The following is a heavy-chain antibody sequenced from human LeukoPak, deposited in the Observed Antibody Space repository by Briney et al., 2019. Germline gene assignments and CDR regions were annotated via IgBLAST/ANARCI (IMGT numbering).Heavy chain of an antibody. Sequence: GGSLRLSCAAAGSTFVDYAMHWVRHAPGKGLEWVSGISWNSGSIGYADSVKGRSTISRDNAKNYLYLQMNSLRAEDTALYYCAKDLGCSQNGIFDYWGQGTLVTVFS. J-gene: IGHJ4*02. D-gene: IGHD2-15*01. CDR1: GSTFVDYA. CDR3: AKDLGCSQNGIFDY. CDR2: ISWNSGSI. V-gene: IGHV3-9*01.